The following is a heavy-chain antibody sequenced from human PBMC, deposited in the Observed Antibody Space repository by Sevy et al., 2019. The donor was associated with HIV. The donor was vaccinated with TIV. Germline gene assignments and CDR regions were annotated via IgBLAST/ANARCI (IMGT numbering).Heavy chain of an antibody. CDR1: GFTFSRYG. CDR3: AKGLGMVEGALLSDDV. V-gene: IGHV3-30*02. Sequence: GGSLRLSCAASGFTFSRYGMHWVRQAPGKGLEWVAFIRYDGSTKYYGESVKGRFIISRDNSKDTLYLQMNSLRGDDTSLDYCAKGLGMVEGALLSDDVWGQGTMVTVSS. J-gene: IGHJ3*01. D-gene: IGHD3-10*01. CDR2: IRYDGSTK.